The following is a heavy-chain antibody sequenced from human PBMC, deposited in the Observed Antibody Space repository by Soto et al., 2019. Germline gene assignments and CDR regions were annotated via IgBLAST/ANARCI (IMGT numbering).Heavy chain of an antibody. Sequence: ASVKVSCKASGYTFTSYAMNWVRQAPGQRLEWMGWINAGNGNTKYSQKFQGRVTITRDTSASTAYMELSSLRSEDTAVYYCAYCSGGSCYRFGFDPWGQGTLVTVS. CDR1: GYTFTSYA. CDR3: AYCSGGSCYRFGFDP. J-gene: IGHJ5*02. V-gene: IGHV1-3*01. D-gene: IGHD2-15*01. CDR2: INAGNGNT.